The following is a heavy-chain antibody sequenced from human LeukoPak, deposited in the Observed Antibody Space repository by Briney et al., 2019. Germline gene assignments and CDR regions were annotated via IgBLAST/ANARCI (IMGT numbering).Heavy chain of an antibody. Sequence: SETLSLTCTVSRDPFSYFYWGWIRQPPGKGLGWIGYIYNSGSTNYNPSLKSRVTISVDTSKNQFSLRLSSVTAADTAVYYCARVTGYMVEDYFDYWGQRTLVTVSS. J-gene: IGHJ4*02. V-gene: IGHV4-59*01. CDR2: IYNSGST. CDR3: ARVTGYMVEDYFDY. CDR1: RDPFSYFY. D-gene: IGHD5-12*01.